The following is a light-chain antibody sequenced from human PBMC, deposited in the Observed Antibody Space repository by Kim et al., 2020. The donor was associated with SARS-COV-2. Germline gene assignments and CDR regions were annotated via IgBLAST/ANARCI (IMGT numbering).Light chain of an antibody. CDR1: SLRSYY. CDR3: NSRDSSGNHLV. J-gene: IGLJ3*02. CDR2: GKN. V-gene: IGLV3-19*01. Sequence: SSELTQDPAVSVALGQTVRTTCQGDSLRSYYASWYQQKPGQAPVLVIYGKNNRPSGIPDRFSGSSSGNTASLTITGAQAEDEADYYCNSRDSSGNHLVFG.